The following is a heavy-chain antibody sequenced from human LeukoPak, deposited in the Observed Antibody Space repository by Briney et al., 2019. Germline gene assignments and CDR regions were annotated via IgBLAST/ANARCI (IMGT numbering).Heavy chain of an antibody. CDR1: GGSFSGYY. D-gene: IGHD1-26*01. CDR2: INHSGST. Sequence: SETLSLTCAVYGGSFSGYYWSWIRRPPGKGLEWIGEINHSGSTNYNPSLKSRVTISVDTSKNQFSLKLSSVTAADTAVYYCASLVGATKSAIWGQGTMVTVSS. V-gene: IGHV4-34*01. CDR3: ASLVGATKSAI. J-gene: IGHJ3*02.